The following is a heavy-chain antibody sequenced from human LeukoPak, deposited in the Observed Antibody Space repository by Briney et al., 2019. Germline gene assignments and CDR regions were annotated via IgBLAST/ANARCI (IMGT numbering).Heavy chain of an antibody. J-gene: IGHJ5*02. CDR3: ARAVDFWSGYPQPNWFDP. Sequence: PGGSPRLSCAASGFTFSNSAMGWVRQAPGKGPEWVSAISTSDGSTYYADAVKGRFTISRDNSKNTLYLQMNSLRAEDTAVYYCARAVDFWSGYPQPNWFDPWGQGTLVTVSS. CDR2: ISTSDGST. CDR1: GFTFSNSA. V-gene: IGHV3-23*01. D-gene: IGHD3-3*01.